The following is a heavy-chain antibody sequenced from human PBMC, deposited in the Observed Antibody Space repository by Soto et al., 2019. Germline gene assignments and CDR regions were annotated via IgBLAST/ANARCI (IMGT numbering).Heavy chain of an antibody. J-gene: IGHJ4*02. D-gene: IGHD4-17*01. CDR2: INSDGSST. V-gene: IGHV3-74*01. CDR3: ARDYGDYPPADY. Sequence: EVQLVESGGGLVQPGGSLRLSCAASGFTFSSYWMHWVRQAPGKGLVWVARINSDGSSTSYAASVKGRFTISRDTATNALYLPMSGLGAAAPAVYYCARDYGDYPPADYWGQGTLVTVSS. CDR1: GFTFSSYW.